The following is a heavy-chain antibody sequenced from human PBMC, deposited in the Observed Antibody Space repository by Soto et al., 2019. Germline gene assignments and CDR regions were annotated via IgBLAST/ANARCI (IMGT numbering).Heavy chain of an antibody. Sequence: QVQLVESGGGMVQSGRSLTLSCAASGFTFSSYVMHWVRQAPGKGLEWVAVIAYDGSNKYYADSVKGRFTISRDNSKKTLYLQMNSLRAEDTAVYYCARDGGYNYGSPIDYWGQGILVTVSS. CDR2: IAYDGSNK. CDR3: ARDGGYNYGSPIDY. J-gene: IGHJ4*02. CDR1: GFTFSSYV. V-gene: IGHV3-30-3*01. D-gene: IGHD5-18*01.